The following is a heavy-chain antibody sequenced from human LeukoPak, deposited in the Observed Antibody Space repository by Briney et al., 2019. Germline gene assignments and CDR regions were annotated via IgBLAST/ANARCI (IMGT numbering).Heavy chain of an antibody. CDR1: GYTFTSYD. Sequence: ASVKVSCKASGYTFTSYDINWVRQATGQGLEWIGWMNPNSGNTGYAQKFQGRVTITRNTSISTAYMELSSLRSEDTAVYNCARGRKWLRLFYYYYMDVWGKGTTVTVSS. CDR3: ARGRKWLRLFYYYYMDV. V-gene: IGHV1-8*03. CDR2: MNPNSGNT. J-gene: IGHJ6*03. D-gene: IGHD5-12*01.